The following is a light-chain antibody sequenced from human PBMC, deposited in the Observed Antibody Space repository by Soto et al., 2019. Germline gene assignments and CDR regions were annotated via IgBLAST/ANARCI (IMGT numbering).Light chain of an antibody. V-gene: IGLV2-14*01. J-gene: IGLJ1*01. Sequence: QSALTQPASVSGSPGQSITISCTGTSSDVGGYNYVSWYQQHPGTAPKLMIYDVSNRPSGVSNRFSGSKSGNTASLTISGLQAEDEADYYCSSYTTNSTPYVFGTGTKLTVL. CDR3: SSYTTNSTPYV. CDR2: DVS. CDR1: SSDVGGYNY.